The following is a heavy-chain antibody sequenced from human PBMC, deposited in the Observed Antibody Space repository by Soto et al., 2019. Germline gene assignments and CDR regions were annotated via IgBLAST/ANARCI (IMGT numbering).Heavy chain of an antibody. Sequence: GGSLRLSCAASGFSFSGYTMHWVRQAPGKGLEYVSAITGNGGSTYYAGSVKGRFTISRDNSKNTLYLQMGSLRAEDMAVYYCARGYCSSTDCYRYFDYWGQGTLVTVSS. CDR3: ARGYCSSTDCYRYFDY. CDR1: GFSFSGYT. J-gene: IGHJ4*02. D-gene: IGHD2-2*01. V-gene: IGHV3-64*02. CDR2: ITGNGGST.